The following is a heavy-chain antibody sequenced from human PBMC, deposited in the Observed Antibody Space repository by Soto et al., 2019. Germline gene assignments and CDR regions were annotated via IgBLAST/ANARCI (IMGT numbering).Heavy chain of an antibody. J-gene: IGHJ5*02. CDR2: FNPGGST. Sequence: SETLSLTCGVHGGPFSGFFWSWIRQSPGKGLEWIGEFNPGGSTNYNPSLKSRLTISADRSTSQVSLRLTSVTAADAAVYFCAKSAASFGGASYLGAWGQGTLVTVSS. V-gene: IGHV4-34*01. CDR3: AKSAASFGGASYLGA. D-gene: IGHD1-26*01. CDR1: GGPFSGFF.